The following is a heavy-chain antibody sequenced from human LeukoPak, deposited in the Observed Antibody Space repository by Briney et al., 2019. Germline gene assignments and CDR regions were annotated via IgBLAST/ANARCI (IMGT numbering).Heavy chain of an antibody. J-gene: IGHJ3*02. D-gene: IGHD6-13*01. CDR3: AKDRSIAAGDDAFDI. Sequence: GGSLRLSCAASGFTFSSYSMNWVRQAPGRGLEWVSSISSSSSYIYYADSVKGRFTISRDNAKNSLYLQMNSLRDEDTAVYYCAKDRSIAAGDDAFDIWGQGTMVTVSS. CDR2: ISSSSSYI. V-gene: IGHV3-21*04. CDR1: GFTFSSYS.